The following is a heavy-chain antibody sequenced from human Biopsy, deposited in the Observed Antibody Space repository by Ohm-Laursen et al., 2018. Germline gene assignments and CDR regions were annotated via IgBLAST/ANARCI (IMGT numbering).Heavy chain of an antibody. D-gene: IGHD2-15*01. V-gene: IGHV1-2*02. CDR1: GYTFTGQY. CDR2: INPHSGTT. J-gene: IGHJ1*01. CDR3: AKGQDLRGGAEYFQH. Sequence: GASVKVSCKASGYTFTGQYLHWVRQVPGQGLEWMGWINPHSGTTKFAQDFQGRVTMTRDTSITTAYMELRRLRSDDTAVYYRAKGQDLRGGAEYFQHWGQGALVTVSS.